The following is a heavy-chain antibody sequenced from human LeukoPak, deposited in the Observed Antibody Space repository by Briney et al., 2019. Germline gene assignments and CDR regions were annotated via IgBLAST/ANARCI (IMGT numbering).Heavy chain of an antibody. V-gene: IGHV4-34*01. CDR3: ARRTYFDL. J-gene: IGHJ2*01. CDR2: INHSGST. CDR1: GGSFSGYY. Sequence: SETLSLTCAVYGGSFSGYYWSWIRQPPGKGLEWIGEINHSGSTNYNPSLKSRVTISVDTSKNQFSLKLSSVTAADTAVYYCARRTYFDLWGRGTLVTVSS.